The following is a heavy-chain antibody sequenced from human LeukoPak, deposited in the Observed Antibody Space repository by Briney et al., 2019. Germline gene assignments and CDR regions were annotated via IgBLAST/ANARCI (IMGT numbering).Heavy chain of an antibody. Sequence: SETLSLTCAVYGGSFSGYYWSWIRQPPGKGLEWIGEINHSGSTNYNPSLKSRVTISVDTSKNQFSLKLSSVTAADTAVCYCARGRLKQHSPLGYWGQGTLVTVSS. CDR1: GGSFSGYY. V-gene: IGHV4-34*01. D-gene: IGHD6-13*01. J-gene: IGHJ4*02. CDR3: ARGRLKQHSPLGY. CDR2: INHSGST.